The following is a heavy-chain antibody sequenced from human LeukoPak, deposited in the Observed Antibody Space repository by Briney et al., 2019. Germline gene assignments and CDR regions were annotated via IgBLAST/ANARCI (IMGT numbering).Heavy chain of an antibody. J-gene: IGHJ4*02. Sequence: GGSLRLSCAASGFTVSSNYMSWVRQAPGKGLEWVSVIYSGGSTYYADSVKGRFTISRDNSKNTLYLQMNSLRAEDTAVYYCAREGSYSGSPTIGLDYWGQGTLVTVSS. CDR1: GFTVSSNY. V-gene: IGHV3-53*05. D-gene: IGHD1-26*01. CDR2: IYSGGST. CDR3: AREGSYSGSPTIGLDY.